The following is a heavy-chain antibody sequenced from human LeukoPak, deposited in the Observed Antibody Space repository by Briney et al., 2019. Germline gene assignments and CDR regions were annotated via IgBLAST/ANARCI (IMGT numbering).Heavy chain of an antibody. V-gene: IGHV3-21*01. CDR1: GFTFSSYS. CDR2: ISSSSSYI. J-gene: IGHJ4*02. Sequence: PGGSLRLSCAASGFTFSSYSMNWVRQAPGKGLEWVSSISSSSSYIYYADSVKGRFTISRDNAKNSLYLQMNSLRAEDTAVYYCARDPEMATTLPLDYWGQGTLVTVSS. CDR3: ARDPEMATTLPLDY. D-gene: IGHD5-12*01.